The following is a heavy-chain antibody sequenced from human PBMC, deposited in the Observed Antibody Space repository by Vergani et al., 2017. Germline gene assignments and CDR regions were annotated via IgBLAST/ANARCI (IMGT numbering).Heavy chain of an antibody. Sequence: EVELVQSGPEMRKPGESLKISCKGSEYSFGNYWIGLVRQMPGKGLDWMGIIYPADSDTRYSPSFQGQVTISADKSISTAFLQWDSLKASDTALYYCARHTTYTDSWGQGTLVTVSS. V-gene: IGHV5-51*01. CDR3: ARHTTYTDS. CDR2: IYPADSDT. CDR1: EYSFGNYW. D-gene: IGHD1-1*01. J-gene: IGHJ4*02.